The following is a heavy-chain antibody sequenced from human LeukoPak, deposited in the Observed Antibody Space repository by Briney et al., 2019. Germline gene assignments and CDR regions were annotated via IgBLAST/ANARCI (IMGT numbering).Heavy chain of an antibody. V-gene: IGHV4-61*02. J-gene: IGHJ6*03. Sequence: SQTLSLTCTVSGGSISSGSYYWSWIRQPAGKGLERIGRIYTSGSTNYNPSLKSRVTISVDTSKNQFSLKLSSVTAADTAVHYCARTKEYSSSWYEDYYMDVWGKGTTVTVSS. CDR1: GGSISSGSYY. CDR2: IYTSGST. D-gene: IGHD6-13*01. CDR3: ARTKEYSSSWYEDYYMDV.